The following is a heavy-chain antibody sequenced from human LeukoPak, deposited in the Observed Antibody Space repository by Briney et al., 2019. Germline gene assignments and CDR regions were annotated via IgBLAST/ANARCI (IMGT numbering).Heavy chain of an antibody. CDR1: GFTFDDYG. CDR2: INWNGGST. D-gene: IGHD1-26*01. V-gene: IGHV3-20*04. CDR3: ASHNSGSYYSAFDI. Sequence: PGGSLRLSCAASGFTFDDYGMSWVRQAPGKGLEWVSGINWNGGSTGYADSVKGRFTTSRDNAKNSLYLQMNSLRAEDTALHYCASHNSGSYYSAFDIWGQGTMVTVSS. J-gene: IGHJ3*02.